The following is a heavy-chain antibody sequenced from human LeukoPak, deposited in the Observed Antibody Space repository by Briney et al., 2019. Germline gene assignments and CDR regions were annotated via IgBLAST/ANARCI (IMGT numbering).Heavy chain of an antibody. CDR3: ARETSLAGFASGLGFNY. Sequence: KPSETLSLTCAVSGGSISSGGYSWSWIRQPPGKGLEWIGYIYHSGSTYYNPSLKSRVTISVDRSKNHFSLKLTSVTAADTATYYCARETSLAGFASGLGFNYWGQGILVTVSS. J-gene: IGHJ4*02. V-gene: IGHV4-30-2*01. CDR1: GGSISSGGYS. D-gene: IGHD6-19*01. CDR2: IYHSGST.